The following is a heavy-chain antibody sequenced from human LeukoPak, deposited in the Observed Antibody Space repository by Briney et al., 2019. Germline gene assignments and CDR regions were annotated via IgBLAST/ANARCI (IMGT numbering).Heavy chain of an antibody. J-gene: IGHJ4*02. Sequence: QSGRSLRLSCAASGFTFNNYVMNWVRQAPGKGLEWVSAITDSSTSTYYADSVKGRFTISRHNSKNTLYLQMNSLRAEDTAVYYCAKGSSSSRPYYFDYWGQGTLVTVSS. V-gene: IGHV3-23*01. CDR2: ITDSSTST. D-gene: IGHD6-13*01. CDR1: GFTFNNYV. CDR3: AKGSSSSRPYYFDY.